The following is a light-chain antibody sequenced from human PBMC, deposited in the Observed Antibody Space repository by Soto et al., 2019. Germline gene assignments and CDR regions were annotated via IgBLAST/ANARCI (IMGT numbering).Light chain of an antibody. J-gene: IGLJ7*01. CDR1: SSNIGSNS. Sequence: QPVLTQPPSASGTPGQRVTISCSGRSSNIGSNSVNWYRQLPETSPKLLIYSNDLRFSGVPDRFSGSKSGTSASLAISGLQSEDEGDYYCAVWDDSLNAAVFGGGTQLTVL. CDR3: AVWDDSLNAAV. CDR2: SND. V-gene: IGLV1-44*01.